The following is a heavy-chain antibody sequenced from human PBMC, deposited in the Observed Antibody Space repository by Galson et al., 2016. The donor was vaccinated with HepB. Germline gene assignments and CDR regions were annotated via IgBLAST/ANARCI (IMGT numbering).Heavy chain of an antibody. Sequence: SLRLSCAGSGFSFGDYSISWFRQAPGKGLEWVSFIRSRSYGWTTEYASSVKDRFTISRENSNNIAYLQMNSLKTEDIALYYCARDYIAEGAFDVWGQGTMVTVSS. D-gene: IGHD6-13*01. CDR3: ARDYIAEGAFDV. CDR2: IRSRSYGWTT. CDR1: GFSFGDYS. J-gene: IGHJ3*01. V-gene: IGHV3-49*03.